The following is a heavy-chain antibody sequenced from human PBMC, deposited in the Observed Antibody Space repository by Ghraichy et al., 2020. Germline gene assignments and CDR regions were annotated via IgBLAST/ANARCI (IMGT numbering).Heavy chain of an antibody. Sequence: LSLTCAASGFTFSDYAMHWVRQAPGKGLESVAIICSNGRCSYYADSVKGRFTISRDNSKNMLYLQMDSLRLEDMAVYYCVRGHTNSRKFYQLDVWGQGTMVTVSS. V-gene: IGHV3-64*02. CDR3: VRGHTNSRKFYQLDV. D-gene: IGHD2-2*01. CDR1: GFTFSDYA. J-gene: IGHJ6*02. CDR2: ICSNGRCS.